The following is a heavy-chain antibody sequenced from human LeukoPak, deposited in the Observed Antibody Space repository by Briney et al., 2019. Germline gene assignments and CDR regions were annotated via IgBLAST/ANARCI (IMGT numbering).Heavy chain of an antibody. CDR1: GYSFTSYW. CDR3: ARLRFLEWLLSDDGKYYFDY. Sequence: PGESLKISCKGSGYSFTSYWIGWVRQMPGKGLEWMGIIYPGDSDTRYSPSFQGQVTISADKSISTAYLQWSSLKASDTAMYYCARLRFLEWLLSDDGKYYFDYWGQGTLVTVSS. D-gene: IGHD3-3*01. V-gene: IGHV5-51*01. J-gene: IGHJ4*02. CDR2: IYPGDSDT.